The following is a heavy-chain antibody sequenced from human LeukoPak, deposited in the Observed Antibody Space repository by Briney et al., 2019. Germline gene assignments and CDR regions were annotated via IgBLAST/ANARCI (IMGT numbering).Heavy chain of an antibody. CDR2: IYPNTGGT. CDR1: GYSFNSQG. D-gene: IGHD1/OR15-1a*01. Sequence: ASVKVSCKASGYSFNSQGMNWVRQAPGQRLEWMGWIYPNTGGTNYAQKFQGRVTLTRDTSINTAYMELSSLRSDDTAIYYCARDGQQQPFDYWGQGTLVTVSS. CDR3: ARDGQQQPFDY. V-gene: IGHV1-2*02. J-gene: IGHJ4*02.